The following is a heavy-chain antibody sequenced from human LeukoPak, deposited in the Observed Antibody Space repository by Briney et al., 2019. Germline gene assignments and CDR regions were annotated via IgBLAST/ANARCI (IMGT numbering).Heavy chain of an antibody. CDR2: IYPGDYDT. J-gene: IGHJ3*02. D-gene: IGHD1-26*01. CDR3: ARLSGSGSYYGTYAFDI. V-gene: IGHV5-51*01. CDR1: GYIFTSYW. Sequence: GEALKISCQGSGYIFTSYWIGWVRQVPGKGLEWVGIIYPGDYDTRYSPSFQGQVTISADKSISTAYLQWSSLKASDTAMSYCARLSGSGSYYGTYAFDIWGQGTMVTVSS.